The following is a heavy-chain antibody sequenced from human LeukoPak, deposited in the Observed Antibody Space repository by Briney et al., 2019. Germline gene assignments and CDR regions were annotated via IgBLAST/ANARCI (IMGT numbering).Heavy chain of an antibody. J-gene: IGHJ4*02. CDR1: GVTFSSYA. V-gene: IGHV3-23*01. CDR2: ISGSGGST. D-gene: IGHD1-26*01. CDR3: AKCSRIGSSSHFDF. Sequence: PGGSLRLYCAASGVTFSSYAMIGGRLGPGYGLDWVTVISGSGGSTDYADSVKGRFTISRDNSRNTLYLQMNSLRGEDTAVYYCAKCSRIGSSSHFDFWGQGTLVTVSS.